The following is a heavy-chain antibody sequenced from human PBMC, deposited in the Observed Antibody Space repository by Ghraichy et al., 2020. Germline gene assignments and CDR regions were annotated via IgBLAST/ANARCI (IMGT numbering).Heavy chain of an antibody. V-gene: IGHV4-34*01. CDR1: GGSFSGYY. Sequence: SETLSPTCAVYGGSFSGYYWSWIRQPPGKGLEWIGEINHSGSTNYNPSLKSRVTISVDTSKNQFSLKLSSVTAADTAVYYCATSRNQINYYDSSGDYWGQGTLVTVSS. CDR2: INHSGST. CDR3: ATSRNQINYYDSSGDY. J-gene: IGHJ4*02. D-gene: IGHD3-22*01.